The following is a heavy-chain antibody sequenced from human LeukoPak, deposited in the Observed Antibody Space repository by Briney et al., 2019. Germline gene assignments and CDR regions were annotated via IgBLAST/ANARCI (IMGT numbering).Heavy chain of an antibody. Sequence: GGSLRLSCAASGFTFSSYAMNWVRQAPGKGLEWVSGLSGGGDSTYYADSVKGRFTISRDNSKNTLYLQMNSLRVEDTAVYYCARVSTGVYCSGGSCYSDAEYFQHWGQGTLITVSS. V-gene: IGHV3-23*01. CDR1: GFTFSSYA. CDR2: LSGGGDST. D-gene: IGHD2-15*01. J-gene: IGHJ1*01. CDR3: ARVSTGVYCSGGSCYSDAEYFQH.